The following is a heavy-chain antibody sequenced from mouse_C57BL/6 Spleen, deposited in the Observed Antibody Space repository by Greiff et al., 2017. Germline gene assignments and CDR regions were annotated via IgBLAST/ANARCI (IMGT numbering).Heavy chain of an antibody. D-gene: IGHD2-4*01. CDR3: ARDDYDVGFAY. Sequence: EVQLQQSGPELVKPGASVKISCKASGYTFTDYNMDWVKQSHGKSLEWIGDINPNNGGTIYNQKFKGKATLTVDKSSSTAYMELRSLTSEDTAVYYCARDDYDVGFAYWGQGTLVTVSA. J-gene: IGHJ3*01. V-gene: IGHV1-18*01. CDR2: INPNNGGT. CDR1: GYTFTDYN.